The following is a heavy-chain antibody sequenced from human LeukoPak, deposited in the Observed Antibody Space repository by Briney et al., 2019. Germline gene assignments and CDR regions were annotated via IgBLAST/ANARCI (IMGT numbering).Heavy chain of an antibody. J-gene: IGHJ5*02. CDR1: GGSISVGDFY. Sequence: SETLSLTCTVSGGSISVGDFYWSWIRQPPGKGQEWIGYIYYNGNTYYNPSLKSRVTISRDTSKNQFSLKVNSVTAADTAVYYCAKAGWRGGGTFHEFDPWGQGTLVTVSS. CDR2: IYYNGNT. CDR3: AKAGWRGGGTFHEFDP. D-gene: IGHD3-16*01. V-gene: IGHV4-30-4*01.